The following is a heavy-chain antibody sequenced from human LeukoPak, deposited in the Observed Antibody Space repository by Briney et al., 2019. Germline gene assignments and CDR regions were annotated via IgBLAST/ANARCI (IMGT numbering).Heavy chain of an antibody. CDR1: GFTFSSYG. D-gene: IGHD5-18*01. CDR2: ISYDGSNK. CDR3: ARSYSYGGIHY. J-gene: IGHJ4*02. V-gene: IGHV3-30*03. Sequence: QPGRSLRLSCAASGFTFSSYGMHWVRQAPGKGLEWVAVISYDGSNKYYADSVKGRFTISRDNSKNTLYLQMNSLRAEDTAVYYRARSYSYGGIHYWGQGTLVTVSS.